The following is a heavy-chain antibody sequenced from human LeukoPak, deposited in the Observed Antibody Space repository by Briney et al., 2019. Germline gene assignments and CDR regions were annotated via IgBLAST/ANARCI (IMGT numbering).Heavy chain of an antibody. J-gene: IGHJ6*02. V-gene: IGHV3-7*03. CDR2: IKQDGSEK. CDR3: ARVHCGGDCYTFLYYYYYTMDV. CDR1: GFTFSNYW. D-gene: IGHD2-21*02. Sequence: GGSLKLSCVASGFTFSNYWMTWVRQASGKGLEWVANIKQDGSEKYYVDSVKGRFTISRDNAKNSLYLQMNSLRAEDTAVYYCARVHCGGDCYTFLYYYYYTMDVWGQGTTVTVSS.